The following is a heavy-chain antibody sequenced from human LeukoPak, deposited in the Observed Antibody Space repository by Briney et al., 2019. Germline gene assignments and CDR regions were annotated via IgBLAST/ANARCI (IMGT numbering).Heavy chain of an antibody. Sequence: ASVKVSCKASGYTFTSYGISWVRHAPRQGLEWMGWISAYNGNTNYAQKLPGRVTMTTDTSTSTAYMELRSLRSDDTAVYYCARDADYDSSGYYYVQRVVFDYWGQGTLVTVSS. CDR2: ISAYNGNT. D-gene: IGHD3-22*01. CDR3: ARDADYDSSGYYYVQRVVFDY. CDR1: GYTFTSYG. J-gene: IGHJ4*02. V-gene: IGHV1-18*01.